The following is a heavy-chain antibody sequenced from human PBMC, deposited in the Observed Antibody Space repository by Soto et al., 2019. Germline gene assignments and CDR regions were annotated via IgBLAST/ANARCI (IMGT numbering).Heavy chain of an antibody. CDR1: GFTFSAHY. Sequence: EVQLVESGGGLVEPGGSLRLSCAASGFTFSAHYMDWVRQAPGKGLEWIGRVRNKANSYTTEYAASVRGRFTVSRDDSKNSLYLQMNSLKTEDTAMYYCVRNLASGGTYYFDYWGQGTLVTVSS. V-gene: IGHV3-72*01. J-gene: IGHJ4*02. D-gene: IGHD2-15*01. CDR3: VRNLASGGTYYFDY. CDR2: VRNKANSYTT.